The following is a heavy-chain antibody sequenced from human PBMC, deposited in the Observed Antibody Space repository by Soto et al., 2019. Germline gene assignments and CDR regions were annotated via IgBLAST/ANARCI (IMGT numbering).Heavy chain of an antibody. D-gene: IGHD6-19*01. CDR3: ARPSGTSGWYDY. Sequence: GESLKISCKGSGYIFTNYWLGWVRQMPGKGLEWMGIIYPGDPDTRYRPSFQGQVTISADKSNSTAYLQWSSLKASDTAMYYCARPSGTSGWYDYWGQGTLVTVSS. V-gene: IGHV5-51*01. J-gene: IGHJ4*02. CDR1: GYIFTNYW. CDR2: IYPGDPDT.